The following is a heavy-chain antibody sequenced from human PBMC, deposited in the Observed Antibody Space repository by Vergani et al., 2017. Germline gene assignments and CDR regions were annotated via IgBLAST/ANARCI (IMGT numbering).Heavy chain of an antibody. Sequence: QLQLQESGPGLVKPSETLSLTCTVSGDSISSSTYYWGWIRPPPGTGLEWIGSIYYSGSTYSDPALKSRVTISGDTSNNQFSLKLSSVTAADTAVYYCARLVVVPAAILLGWFDPWGQGTLVTVAS. V-gene: IGHV4-39*07. CDR2: IYYSGST. D-gene: IGHD2-2*02. CDR3: ARLVVVPAAILLGWFDP. CDR1: GDSISSSTYY. J-gene: IGHJ5*02.